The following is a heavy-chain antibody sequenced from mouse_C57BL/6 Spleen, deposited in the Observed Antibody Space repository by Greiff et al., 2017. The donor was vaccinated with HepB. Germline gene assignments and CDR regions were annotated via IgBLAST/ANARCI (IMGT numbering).Heavy chain of an antibody. CDR3: ARRKSNRAWFAY. CDR2: ISSGSSTI. D-gene: IGHD2-5*01. Sequence: EVQGVESGGGLVKPGGSLKLSCAASGFTFSDYGMHWVRQAPEKGLEWVAYISSGSSTIYYADTVKGRFTISRDNAKNTLFLHMTSLRSEDTAMYYCARRKSNRAWFAYWGQGTLVTVSA. CDR1: GFTFSDYG. V-gene: IGHV5-17*01. J-gene: IGHJ3*01.